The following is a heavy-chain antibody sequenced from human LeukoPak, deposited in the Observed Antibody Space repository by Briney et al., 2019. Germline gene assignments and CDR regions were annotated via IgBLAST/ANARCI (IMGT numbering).Heavy chain of an antibody. J-gene: IGHJ3*02. CDR2: IYTSGST. CDR3: ARGTVPNAFDI. V-gene: IGHV4-4*07. CDR1: GGSISTYY. D-gene: IGHD1/OR15-1a*01. Sequence: ASETLSLTCTVSGGSISTYYWSWIRQPAGKGLEWIGRIYTSGSTNYNPSLKSRVTMSVDTSKNQFSLKLSSVTAADTAVYFCARGTVPNAFDIWGQGTMVTVS.